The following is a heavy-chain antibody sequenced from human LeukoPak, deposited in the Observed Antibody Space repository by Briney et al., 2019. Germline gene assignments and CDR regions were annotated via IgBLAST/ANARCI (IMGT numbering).Heavy chain of an antibody. CDR3: ARVVVVTATPVNYFDY. D-gene: IGHD2-15*01. CDR2: IYHSGNT. J-gene: IGHJ4*02. V-gene: IGHV4-4*02. Sequence: SETLSLTCAVSGVSISSSNWWSWVRQPPGEGLEWIGEIYHSGNTNYNPSLKSRVTVSVDKSKNQFSLKLTSVTAADTAVYYCARVVVVTATPVNYFDYWGQGTLVTVSS. CDR1: GVSISSSNW.